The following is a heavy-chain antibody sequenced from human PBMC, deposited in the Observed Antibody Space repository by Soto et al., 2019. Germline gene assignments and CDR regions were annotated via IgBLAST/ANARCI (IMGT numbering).Heavy chain of an antibody. Sequence: QLQLPESGPGLVKPSETLALTCTVSGGSISSSSYYWGWIRQPPGKGLEWIGSIYYSGSTYYNPSLKSRVTIPVDTSKTQFSLKLSSVTAADTAVYYCARDPSRLFGPYFDYWGQGPLVTVSS. CDR3: ARDPSRLFGPYFDY. CDR1: GGSISSSSYY. D-gene: IGHD3-22*01. J-gene: IGHJ4*02. V-gene: IGHV4-39*02. CDR2: IYYSGST.